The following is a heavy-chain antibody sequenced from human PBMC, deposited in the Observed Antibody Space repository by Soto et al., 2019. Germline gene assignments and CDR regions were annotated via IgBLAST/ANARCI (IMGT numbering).Heavy chain of an antibody. CDR1: GFTVSSNY. J-gene: IGHJ2*01. CDR3: AGPSSGWSAHTGPGYFDL. Sequence: EVQLVETGGGLIQPGGSLRLSCAASGFTVSSNYMSWVRQAPGKGLAWVSVIYSGGSTYYADSVKGRFTISRDNSKNALYLQMNSLRAEDTVVYYCAGPSSGWSAHTGPGYFDLWGRGTLVTVSS. CDR2: IYSGGST. D-gene: IGHD6-19*01. V-gene: IGHV3-53*02.